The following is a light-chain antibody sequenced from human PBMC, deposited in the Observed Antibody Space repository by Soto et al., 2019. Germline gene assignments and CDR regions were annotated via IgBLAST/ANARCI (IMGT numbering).Light chain of an antibody. CDR3: NSYRSSSTLGV. Sequence: QSALTQPASVSGSPGQSITISCTGTSSDVGGYNYVSWYQQHPGKAPKLMINDVSNRPSGVSNRFSGSKSGSTASLTISGLQAEDEADYYCNSYRSSSTLGVFGGGTKLTVL. CDR1: SSDVGGYNY. V-gene: IGLV2-14*01. CDR2: DVS. J-gene: IGLJ2*01.